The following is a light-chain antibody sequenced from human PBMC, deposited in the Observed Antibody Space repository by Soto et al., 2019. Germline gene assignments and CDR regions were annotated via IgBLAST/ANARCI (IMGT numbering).Light chain of an antibody. J-gene: IGLJ1*01. CDR1: SGHTGYI. CDR3: ETWDSNTRV. Sequence: QPVLTQSSSASASLGSSVKLTCTLSSGHTGYIIAWHQQQPGKAPRYLMKLEGSGSYNKGSGVPDRFSGSSSGADRYLTISNLRSEDEADYYCETWDSNTRVFGTGTKVTVL. V-gene: IGLV4-60*03. CDR2: LEGSGSY.